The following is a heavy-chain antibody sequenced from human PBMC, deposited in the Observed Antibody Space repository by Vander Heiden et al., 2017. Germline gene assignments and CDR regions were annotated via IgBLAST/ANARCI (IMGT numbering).Heavy chain of an antibody. CDR2: ISYDGSNK. J-gene: IGHJ4*02. Sequence: QVHLVESGGGVVEPGCSLRLSCAASGFTLSSYAMNWVRQAPGKGLEWVAVISYDGSNKYYADSVKGRVTISRDNSKNTLDLQMNSLRAEDTAVYYCARGGRGDYFDYWGQGTLVTVSS. CDR1: GFTLSSYA. CDR3: ARGGRGDYFDY. D-gene: IGHD3-10*01. V-gene: IGHV3-30*04.